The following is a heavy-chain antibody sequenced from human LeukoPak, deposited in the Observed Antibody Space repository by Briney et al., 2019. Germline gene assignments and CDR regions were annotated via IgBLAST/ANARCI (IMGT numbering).Heavy chain of an antibody. CDR3: ARLWFGELFYFDY. CDR2: VYTSGST. CDR1: GGSISSGSYY. V-gene: IGHV4-61*02. Sequence: SETLSLTCTVSGGSISSGSYYWSWIRQPAGKGLEWIGRVYTSGSTNYNPSLKSRVTISLDTSKNQFSLKLSSVTAADTAVYYCARLWFGELFYFDYWGQGTLVTVSS. J-gene: IGHJ4*02. D-gene: IGHD3-10*01.